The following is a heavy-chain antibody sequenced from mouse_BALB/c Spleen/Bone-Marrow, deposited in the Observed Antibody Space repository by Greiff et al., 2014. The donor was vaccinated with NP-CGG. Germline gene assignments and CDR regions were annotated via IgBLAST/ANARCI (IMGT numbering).Heavy chain of an antibody. V-gene: IGHV5-6-4*01. Sequence: EVKLVESGGGLVKPGGSLKLSCAASGFTLSRYNMSWVRQTPGKRLEWVATISSGGSYTYYLDSVKGRFTISRDNAENTLYLQMSSLKSEDTAMYYCTKLLRLRKYFDVWGAGTTVTVSS. CDR1: GFTLSRYN. J-gene: IGHJ1*01. D-gene: IGHD1-2*01. CDR3: TKLLRLRKYFDV. CDR2: ISSGGSYT.